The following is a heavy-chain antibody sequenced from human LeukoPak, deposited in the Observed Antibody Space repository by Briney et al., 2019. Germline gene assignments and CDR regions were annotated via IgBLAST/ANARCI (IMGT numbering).Heavy chain of an antibody. V-gene: IGHV4-34*01. CDR3: ASGYSGYDLGYYYIDV. J-gene: IGHJ6*03. D-gene: IGHD5-12*01. Sequence: PSETLSLTCAVYGGSFSGYYWSSIRQPPGKGLEWLGEINHSGSTNYNPSLKSRVTISVDTSKNQFSLKLSSVTAADEAVYYCASGYSGYDLGYYYIDVRGKETTVTVSS. CDR1: GGSFSGYY. CDR2: INHSGST.